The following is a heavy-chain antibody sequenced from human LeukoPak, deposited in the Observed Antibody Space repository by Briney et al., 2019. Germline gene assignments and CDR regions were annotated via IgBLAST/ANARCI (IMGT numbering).Heavy chain of an antibody. V-gene: IGHV4-59*01. CDR3: ASSDCSGGSCYPRYFDY. CDR1: GGSISSYY. D-gene: IGHD2-15*01. J-gene: IGHJ4*02. CDR2: IYYSGST. Sequence: SETLSLTCTVSGGSISSYYWSWIRQPPGKGLEWIGYIYYSGSTNYNPSLKSRVTISVDTSKNQFSLKLSSVTAADTAVYYCASSDCSGGSCYPRYFDYWGQGTLVTVSS.